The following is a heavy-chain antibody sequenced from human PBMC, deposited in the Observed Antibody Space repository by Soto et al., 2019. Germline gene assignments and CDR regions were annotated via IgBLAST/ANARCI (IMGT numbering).Heavy chain of an antibody. CDR1: GFTFSSYG. Sequence: QVQLVESGGGVVQPGRSLRLSCAASGFTFSSYGMHWVRQAPGKGLEWVAVISYDGSNKYYADSVKGRFTISRDNSKNTLYLQMNSLRAEDTAVYYCAKDKWVLWWLHDAFDIWGQGTMVTVSS. J-gene: IGHJ3*02. CDR3: AKDKWVLWWLHDAFDI. D-gene: IGHD2-21*01. CDR2: ISYDGSNK. V-gene: IGHV3-30*18.